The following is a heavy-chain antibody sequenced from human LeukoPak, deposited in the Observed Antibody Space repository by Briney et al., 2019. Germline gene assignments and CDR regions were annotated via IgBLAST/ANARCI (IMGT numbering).Heavy chain of an antibody. CDR3: SRELGGSYFDD. D-gene: IGHD1-26*01. Sequence: ASVKVSCKASGYTFTDYYMHWVRQAPGQGLEWMGWINPNVGGTNYAQRFQGRVTMTRDTSISTAYMELSRLRSDDTAVYYCSRELGGSYFDDWGQGTLVTVSS. V-gene: IGHV1-2*02. CDR2: INPNVGGT. CDR1: GYTFTDYY. J-gene: IGHJ4*02.